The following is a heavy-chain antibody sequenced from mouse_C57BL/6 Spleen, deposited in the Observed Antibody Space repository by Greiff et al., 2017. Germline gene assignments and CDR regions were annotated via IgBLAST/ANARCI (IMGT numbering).Heavy chain of an antibody. CDR3: ARVAYGRAMDY. D-gene: IGHD1-1*01. CDR1: GFTFSDYG. V-gene: IGHV5-17*01. CDR2: ISSGSSTI. Sequence: DVHLVESGGGLVKPGGSLKLSCAASGFTFSDYGMHWVRQAPEKGLEWVAYISSGSSTIYYADTVKGRFTISRDNAKNTLFLQMTSLRSEDTAMYYCARVAYGRAMDYWGQGTSVTVSS. J-gene: IGHJ4*01.